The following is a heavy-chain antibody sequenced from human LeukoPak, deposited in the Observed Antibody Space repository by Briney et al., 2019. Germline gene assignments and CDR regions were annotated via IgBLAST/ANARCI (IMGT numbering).Heavy chain of an antibody. J-gene: IGHJ4*02. D-gene: IGHD3-10*01. Sequence: TPSETLSLTCTVSGGPISSGSYYWSWIRQPAGKGLEWIGRIYTSGSTNYNPSLKSRVTISVDTSKDQFSLKLSSVTAADTAVYYCARKSLWFGGYFDYWGQGTLVTVSS. CDR2: IYTSGST. CDR3: ARKSLWFGGYFDY. V-gene: IGHV4-61*02. CDR1: GGPISSGSYY.